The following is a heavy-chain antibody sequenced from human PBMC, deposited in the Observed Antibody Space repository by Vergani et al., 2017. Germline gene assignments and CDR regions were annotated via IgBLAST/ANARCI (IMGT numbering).Heavy chain of an antibody. V-gene: IGHV1-2*02. CDR1: GFSFTSYG. CDR3: ARGVVRGVIYAPGY. Sequence: QVRLVESGGGVVQPGRSLRLSCAASGFSFTSYGMHWVRQAPGQGLEWMGWINPNSGGTNYAQKFQGRVTMTRDTSISTAYMELSRLRSDDTAVYYCARGVVRGVIYAPGYWGQGTLVTVSS. J-gene: IGHJ4*02. D-gene: IGHD3-10*01. CDR2: INPNSGGT.